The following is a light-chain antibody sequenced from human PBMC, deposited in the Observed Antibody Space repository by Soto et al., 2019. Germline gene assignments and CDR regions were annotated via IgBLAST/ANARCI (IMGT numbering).Light chain of an antibody. V-gene: IGKV2-28*01. Sequence: DIVMTQSPLSLSVTPGEPASISCRSSQSLLYSNGYNYLDWYLQKPGQSPHLLIYSGSNRASGVPDRFSGSGSGTAFTLKISRDEAEDVGVYYCMQALQTPYTFGQGTKLEIK. J-gene: IGKJ2*01. CDR2: SGS. CDR1: QSLLYSNGYNY. CDR3: MQALQTPYT.